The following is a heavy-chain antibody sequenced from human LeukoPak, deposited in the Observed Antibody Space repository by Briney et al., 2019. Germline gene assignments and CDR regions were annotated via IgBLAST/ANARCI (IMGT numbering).Heavy chain of an antibody. CDR1: GGSISSSSYY. Sequence: SETLSLTCTVSGGSISSSSYYWRWIRQSPGKGLEWIGSFYYSGTTYYNPSLESRVTISDDMSRNRFSLMLTSVTAADTAIYYCARHISDYFYYYLDVWGTGTTVIVSS. J-gene: IGHJ6*03. CDR2: FYYSGTT. CDR3: ARHISDYFYYYLDV. V-gene: IGHV4-39*01.